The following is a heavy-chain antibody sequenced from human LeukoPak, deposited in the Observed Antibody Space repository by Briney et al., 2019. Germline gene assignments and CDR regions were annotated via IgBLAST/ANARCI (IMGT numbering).Heavy chain of an antibody. D-gene: IGHD2/OR15-2a*01. CDR1: GGSGSSGSYY. V-gene: IGHV4-61*01. Sequence: SETLSLTCTVSGGSGSSGSYYWSWIRQPPGKGLEWIGYIYYSGSTNYNPSLKSRVTISVDTSKNQFSLKLSSVTAADTAVYYCARVPDRTTCFDYWGQGTLVTVSS. J-gene: IGHJ4*02. CDR3: ARVPDRTTCFDY. CDR2: IYYSGST.